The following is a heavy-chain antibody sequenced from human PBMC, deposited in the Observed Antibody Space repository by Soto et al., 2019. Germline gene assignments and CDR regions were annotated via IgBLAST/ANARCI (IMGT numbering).Heavy chain of an antibody. D-gene: IGHD6-6*01. J-gene: IGHJ6*02. CDR3: ADSSSSERDYYYGMDV. Sequence: GASVKVSCKASGYTFTGYYMHWVRQAPGQGLEWMGWINPNSGGTNYAQKFQGRVTMTRDTSISTAYMELSRLRSDDTAVYYCADSSSSERDYYYGMDVWGQGTTVTVSS. CDR2: INPNSGGT. V-gene: IGHV1-2*02. CDR1: GYTFTGYY.